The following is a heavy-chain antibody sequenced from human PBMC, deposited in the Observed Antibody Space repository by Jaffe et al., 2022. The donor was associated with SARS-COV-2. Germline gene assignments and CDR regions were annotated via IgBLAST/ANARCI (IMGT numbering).Heavy chain of an antibody. CDR3: AREHSSPAGMDV. CDR2: ISYDGSNK. V-gene: IGHV3-30-3*01. J-gene: IGHJ6*02. CDR1: GFTFSSYA. Sequence: QVQLVESGGGVVQPGRSLRLSCAASGFTFSSYAMHWVRQAPGKGLEWVAVISYDGSNKYYADSVKGRFTISRDNSKNTLYLQMNSLRAEDTAVYYCAREHSSPAGMDVWGQGTTVTVSS. D-gene: IGHD2-15*01.